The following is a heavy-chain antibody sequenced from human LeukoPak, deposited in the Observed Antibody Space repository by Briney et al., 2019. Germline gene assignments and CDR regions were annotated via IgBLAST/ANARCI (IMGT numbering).Heavy chain of an antibody. J-gene: IGHJ4*02. Sequence: ASVKVSCKASGYTFTGYYMHWVRQAPGQGLEWMGWINPNSGDTNFAQQFQGRVTMTRDTSISTAYMELSRLRSDDTAGYYCARNSHGYSSGWLQFNFDYWGQGTLVTVSS. CDR3: ARNSHGYSSGWLQFNFDY. CDR1: GYTFTGYY. CDR2: INPNSGDT. V-gene: IGHV1-2*02. D-gene: IGHD6-19*01.